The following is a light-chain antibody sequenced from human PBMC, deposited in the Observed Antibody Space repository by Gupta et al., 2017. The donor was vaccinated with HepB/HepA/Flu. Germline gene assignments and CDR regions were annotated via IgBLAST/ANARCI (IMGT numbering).Light chain of an antibody. Sequence: QSVLPPPPSASGPPVQRVNISCSGSNSNIGSNSVNWYQHLPGTAPKVLIYGNDQRPSGVPDRFSGSKSGTSASLAISGLQAEDEADYYCATWDDSRNGWVFGGGTKLTVL. J-gene: IGLJ3*02. CDR2: GND. V-gene: IGLV1-44*01. CDR1: NSNIGSNS. CDR3: ATWDDSRNGWV.